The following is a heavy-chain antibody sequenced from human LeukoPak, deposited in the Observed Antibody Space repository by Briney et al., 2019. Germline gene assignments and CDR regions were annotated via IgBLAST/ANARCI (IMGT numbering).Heavy chain of an antibody. CDR1: GFTFNRYV. Sequence: GGSLRVSCAASGFTFNRYVMHWVRLPPGKRLDWVAFISSGGSETYYADSVKGRFTISRDNSKNTLFLQMNSLTTEDTGVYYCAKSGGRNDFNYWGQGTLVTVSS. V-gene: IGHV3-30*02. CDR3: AKSGGRNDFNY. D-gene: IGHD1-1*01. CDR2: ISSGGSET. J-gene: IGHJ4*02.